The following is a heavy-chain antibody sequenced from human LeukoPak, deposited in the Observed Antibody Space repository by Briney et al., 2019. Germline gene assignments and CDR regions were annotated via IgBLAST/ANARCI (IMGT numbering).Heavy chain of an antibody. CDR1: GFTFRNFC. D-gene: IGHD3-10*01. J-gene: IGHJ4*02. V-gene: IGHV3-7*04. CDR3: ARGDAFYGEN. CDR2: IHPEGNEK. Sequence: GGSLRLSCAASGFTFRNFCMSWVRQAPGRGLEWVANIHPEGNEKYHVESLKGRFTISRDNPKRSLFLQMNGLRLEDTAVYYCARGDAFYGENWGQGTMVTVSS.